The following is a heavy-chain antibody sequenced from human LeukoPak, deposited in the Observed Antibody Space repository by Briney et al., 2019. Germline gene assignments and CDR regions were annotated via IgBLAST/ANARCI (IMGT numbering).Heavy chain of an antibody. J-gene: IGHJ4*02. Sequence: GRSLSLSCAASGFTFSSYAMSWGRQAAGKRLKGGSVVSGCGDSTYHADSVKGRFTISRDNYKNIIYLQMNSLRAEDTAVYYCAKGFYYGSGSQRYLDYWGQGTLVTVSS. CDR3: AKGFYYGSGSQRYLDY. CDR1: GFTFSSYA. V-gene: IGHV3-23*01. CDR2: VSGCGDST. D-gene: IGHD3-10*01.